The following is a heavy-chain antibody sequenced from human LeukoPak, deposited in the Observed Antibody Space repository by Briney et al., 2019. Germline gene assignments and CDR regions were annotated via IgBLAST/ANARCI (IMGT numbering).Heavy chain of an antibody. CDR3: ARDPYSGGYGDYYYYYMDL. CDR1: GFTFSSYG. D-gene: IGHD1-26*01. V-gene: IGHV3-23*01. CDR2: ISGSGVST. Sequence: GGSLRLSCAASGFTFSSYGMSWVRQAPGKGLEWVSAISGSGVSTYYADSVKGRFTSSRDNSKNTLYLQMNSLRAEDTAVYYCARDPYSGGYGDYYYYYMDLWGQGTTVTISS. J-gene: IGHJ6*03.